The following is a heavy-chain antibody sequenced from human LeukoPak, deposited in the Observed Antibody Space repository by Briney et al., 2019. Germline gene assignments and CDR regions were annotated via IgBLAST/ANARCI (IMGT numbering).Heavy chain of an antibody. CDR2: IYHSGST. J-gene: IGHJ2*01. Sequence: PSETLSLTCTVSGGSISSGDYSWSWIRQPPGEGLEWIGYIYHSGSTYYDPSLKSRVTISLDRSKDQFSLKLSSVTAADTAVYYCVRALTGGYWYFDLWGRGTPGHCLL. D-gene: IGHD7-27*01. V-gene: IGHV4-30-2*01. CDR1: GGSISSGDYS. CDR3: VRALTGGYWYFDL.